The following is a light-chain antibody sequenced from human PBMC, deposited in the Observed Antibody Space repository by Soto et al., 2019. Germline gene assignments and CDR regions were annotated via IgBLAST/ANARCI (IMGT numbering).Light chain of an antibody. V-gene: IGLV2-11*01. Sequence: QSALTQPRSVSGSPGQSVTISCTGTSSDVGGYNYVSWYQQDPGKAPKLMIYDVSERPSGVPDRFSGSKSGNTASLTISGLQAEDEADYYCCSYAGSLWVFGGGTKVTVL. CDR3: CSYAGSLWV. CDR1: SSDVGGYNY. CDR2: DVS. J-gene: IGLJ3*02.